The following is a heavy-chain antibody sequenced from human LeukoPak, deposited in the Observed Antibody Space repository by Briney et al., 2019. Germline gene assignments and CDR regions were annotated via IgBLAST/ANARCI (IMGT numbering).Heavy chain of an antibody. CDR2: INHSGST. Sequence: SETLSLTCAVYGGSFSGYYWSWIRQPPGKGLEWIGEINHSGSTNYNPSLKSRVTISVDTSKNQFSLKLSSVTAADTAVYYCARGGDGYAFDVWGQGTMVIVSS. CDR1: GGSFSGYY. J-gene: IGHJ3*01. V-gene: IGHV4-34*01. D-gene: IGHD3-10*01. CDR3: ARGGDGYAFDV.